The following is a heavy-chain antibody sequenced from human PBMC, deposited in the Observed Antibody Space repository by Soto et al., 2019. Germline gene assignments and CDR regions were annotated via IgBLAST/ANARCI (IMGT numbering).Heavy chain of an antibody. CDR2: ISGSGATK. V-gene: IGHV3-48*02. Sequence: PGGSLRLSCAASGFTFSSYWMSWVRQAPGKGLEWVSYISGSGATKYYADSVKGRFTISRDNARNSLYLQMSSLSDEDTAVYYCARAIRGFSYVVDYWGQGTLVTVSS. J-gene: IGHJ4*02. CDR1: GFTFSSYW. D-gene: IGHD5-18*01. CDR3: ARAIRGFSYVVDY.